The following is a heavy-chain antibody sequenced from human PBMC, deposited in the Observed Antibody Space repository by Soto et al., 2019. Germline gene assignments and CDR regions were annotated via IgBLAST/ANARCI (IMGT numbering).Heavy chain of an antibody. CDR1: GFTFDDYA. Sequence: GGSLRLSCAASGFTFDDYAMHWVRQAPGKGLEWVSGISWNSGSIGYADSVKGRFTISRDNAKNSLYLQMNSLRAEDTALYYCAKDRNPDSSSWYLWGNWFDPWGQGTLVTVSS. D-gene: IGHD6-13*01. CDR2: ISWNSGSI. J-gene: IGHJ5*02. V-gene: IGHV3-9*01. CDR3: AKDRNPDSSSWYLWGNWFDP.